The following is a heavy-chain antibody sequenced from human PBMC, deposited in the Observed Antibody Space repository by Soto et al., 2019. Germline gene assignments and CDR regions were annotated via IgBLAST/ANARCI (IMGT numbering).Heavy chain of an antibody. CDR2: INPSGGST. V-gene: IGHV1-46*01. CDR1: GYTFTSYY. Sequence: GAAVKVSCKASGYTFTSYYMHWVRQAPGQGLEWMGIINPSGGSTSYAQKFQGRVTMTRDTSTSTVYMELSSLRSEDTVVYYCARVPRYSGYDCWFDPWGQGTLVTVSS. D-gene: IGHD5-12*01. J-gene: IGHJ5*02. CDR3: ARVPRYSGYDCWFDP.